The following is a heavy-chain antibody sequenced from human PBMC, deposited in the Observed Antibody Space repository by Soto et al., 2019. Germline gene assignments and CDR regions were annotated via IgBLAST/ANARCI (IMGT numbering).Heavy chain of an antibody. CDR2: PYYSGTS. Sequence: PSETLYLTCTVSGGSIRVQSYYWTWIRQTPGKGLEWDGSPYYSGTSYFNPALKGRVTISVDTSTNQFSLRLTSVTAADTAVYYCTRRYNWNDYYFDPWGQGTLVTVSS. CDR3: TRRYNWNDYYFDP. D-gene: IGHD1-20*01. V-gene: IGHV4-39*01. J-gene: IGHJ5*02. CDR1: GGSIRVQSYY.